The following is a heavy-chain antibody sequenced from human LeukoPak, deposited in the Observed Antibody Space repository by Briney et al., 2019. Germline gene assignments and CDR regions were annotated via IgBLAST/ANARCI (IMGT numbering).Heavy chain of an antibody. CDR3: ARGATGTTGYYYYYYMDV. CDR1: GVSISSYY. J-gene: IGHJ6*03. Sequence: PSETLSLTCTVSGVSISSYYWSWIRQPAGKGLEWIGRIYTSGSTNYNPSLKSRVTMSVDTSKNQFSLKLSSVTAADTAVYYCARGATGTTGYYYYYYMDVWGKGTTVTVSS. CDR2: IYTSGST. D-gene: IGHD1-7*01. V-gene: IGHV4-4*07.